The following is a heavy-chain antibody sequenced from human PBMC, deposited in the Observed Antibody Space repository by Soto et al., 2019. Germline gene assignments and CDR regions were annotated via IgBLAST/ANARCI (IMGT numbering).Heavy chain of an antibody. CDR1: GYTFTSYA. Sequence: ASVKVSCKASGYTFTSYAMHWVRQAPGQRLEWMGWINAGNGNTKYSQKFQGRVTITRDTSTSTAYMELSRLRSEDPAVYYWARGNRVVTGNYSGMDVWAQGTTVPVS. D-gene: IGHD2-15*01. CDR2: INAGNGNT. V-gene: IGHV1-3*01. CDR3: ARGNRVVTGNYSGMDV. J-gene: IGHJ6*02.